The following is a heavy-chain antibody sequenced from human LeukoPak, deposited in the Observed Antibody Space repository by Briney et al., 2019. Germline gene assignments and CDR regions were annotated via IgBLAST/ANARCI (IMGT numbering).Heavy chain of an antibody. CDR1: GFTFSSYG. V-gene: IGHV3-30*03. J-gene: IGHJ3*02. Sequence: GGSLRLSCAASGFTFSSYGMHWVRQAPGKGLEWVAVISYDGSNKYYADSVKGRFTISRDNSKNTLYLQMNSLRAEDTAVYYCAREFVVVVAATPDAFDIWGQGTMVTVSS. D-gene: IGHD2-15*01. CDR3: AREFVVVVAATPDAFDI. CDR2: ISYDGSNK.